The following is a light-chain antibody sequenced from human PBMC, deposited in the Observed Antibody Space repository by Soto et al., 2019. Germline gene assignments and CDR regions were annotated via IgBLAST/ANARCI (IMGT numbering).Light chain of an antibody. CDR1: DSDIGSNT. J-gene: IGLJ1*01. Sequence: QSVLTQPPSASGTPGQRVTISCSGSDSDIGSNTVNWYQHLPGTAPKLLIYTNIQRPSGVPDRFSGSKSGTSASLAISGLQSEDEADYYCTAWHDSLNGYVFGTGAQLTVL. CDR2: TNI. CDR3: TAWHDSLNGYV. V-gene: IGLV1-44*01.